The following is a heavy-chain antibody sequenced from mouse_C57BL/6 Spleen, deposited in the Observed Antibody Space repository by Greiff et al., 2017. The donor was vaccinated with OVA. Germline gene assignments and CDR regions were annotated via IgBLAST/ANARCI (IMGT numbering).Heavy chain of an antibody. D-gene: IGHD2-4*01. J-gene: IGHJ4*01. CDR1: GYTFTSYW. CDR3: ARREDYEGYYAMDY. Sequence: QVQLQQPGAELVRPGSSVKLSCKASGYTFTSYWMHWVKQRPIQGLEWIGNIDPSDSETHYNQKFKDKATLTVDKSSSTAYMQLSSLTSEDSAVYYCARREDYEGYYAMDYRGQGTSVTVSS. V-gene: IGHV1-52*01. CDR2: IDPSDSET.